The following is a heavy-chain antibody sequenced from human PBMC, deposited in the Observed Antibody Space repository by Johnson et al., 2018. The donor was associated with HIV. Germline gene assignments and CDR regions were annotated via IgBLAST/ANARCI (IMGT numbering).Heavy chain of an antibody. J-gene: IGHJ3*02. CDR3: AGGSRMTQGLRGDDAFDI. V-gene: IGHV3-64*01. Sequence: VQLVESGGGLVQPGGSLRLSCAASGFIFSSYAMHWVRQAPGKGLQYVSAISSNGGSTYYANSVKGRFTISRDNSRNTLYLQMGRLRVEDMAVYYCAGGSRMTQGLRGDDAFDIWGQGTMGTVSS. CDR2: ISSNGGST. D-gene: IGHD6-19*01. CDR1: GFIFSSYA.